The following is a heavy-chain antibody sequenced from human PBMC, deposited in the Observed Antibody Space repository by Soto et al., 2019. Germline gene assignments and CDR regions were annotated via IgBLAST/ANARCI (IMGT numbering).Heavy chain of an antibody. J-gene: IGHJ6*02. CDR1: GFTFSSYA. D-gene: IGHD6-13*01. Sequence: PGGSLRLSCAASGFTFSSYAMHWVRQAPGKGLEWVALISYDGSDKDYADSVKGRFTISRDNSRNTLFLQMNSLRAEDTAVYYCAKKGGAAGTRYYYYYGMDVWGQGTTVTVSS. V-gene: IGHV3-30-3*02. CDR3: AKKGGAAGTRYYYYYGMDV. CDR2: ISYDGSDK.